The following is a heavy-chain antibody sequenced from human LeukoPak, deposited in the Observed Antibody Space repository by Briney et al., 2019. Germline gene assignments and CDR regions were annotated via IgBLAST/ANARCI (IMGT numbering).Heavy chain of an antibody. Sequence: GASVKVSCKASGGTFSSYAISWVRQAPGQGLEWMGRIIPILGIANYAQKFQGRVTMTRDTSTSTVYMELSSLRSEDTAVYYCARGSNRWEYYGSGSYWGQGTLVTVSS. D-gene: IGHD3-10*01. CDR1: GGTFSSYA. CDR3: ARGSNRWEYYGSGSY. CDR2: IIPILGIA. V-gene: IGHV1-69*04. J-gene: IGHJ4*02.